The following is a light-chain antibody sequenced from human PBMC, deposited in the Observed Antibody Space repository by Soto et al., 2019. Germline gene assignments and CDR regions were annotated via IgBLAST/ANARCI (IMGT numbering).Light chain of an antibody. CDR1: QGISSY. J-gene: IGKJ5*01. V-gene: IGKV1-8*01. CDR3: QQYYSYPLT. Sequence: ALRMTQSPSSLSASTGDRVTITCQASQGISSYLAWYQQKPGKAPKLLIYAASTLQSGVPSRFSGSGSGTDFTLTISCLQSEDFATYYCQQYYSYPLTFGQGTRLEIK. CDR2: AAS.